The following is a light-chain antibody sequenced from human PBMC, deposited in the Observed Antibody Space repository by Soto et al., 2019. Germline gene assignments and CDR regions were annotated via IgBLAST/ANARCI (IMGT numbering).Light chain of an antibody. J-gene: IGKJ4*01. CDR2: DAS. CDR3: HQRSNWPPLT. Sequence: EIVLTQSPATLSLSPGERATLSCRASQSVSSYLAWYQQKPGQAPRLLIYDASNRATGIPARFSGSGSGTDFTLTISSLDPEDFAVYYCHQRSNWPPLTFGGGTKVEIK. V-gene: IGKV3-11*01. CDR1: QSVSSY.